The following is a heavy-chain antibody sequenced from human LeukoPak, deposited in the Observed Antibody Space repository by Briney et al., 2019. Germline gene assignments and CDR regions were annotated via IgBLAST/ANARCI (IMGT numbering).Heavy chain of an antibody. CDR3: ASLHYDILTGYPHYAFDI. D-gene: IGHD3-9*01. J-gene: IGHJ3*02. Sequence: ASVKVSCKASGYTFTSYGISWVRQAPGQGLEWMGWISAYNGNTNYAQKLQGRVTMTTDTSTSTAYMELRSLRSDDTAVYYCASLHYDILTGYPHYAFDIWGQGTMVTVSS. V-gene: IGHV1-18*01. CDR2: ISAYNGNT. CDR1: GYTFTSYG.